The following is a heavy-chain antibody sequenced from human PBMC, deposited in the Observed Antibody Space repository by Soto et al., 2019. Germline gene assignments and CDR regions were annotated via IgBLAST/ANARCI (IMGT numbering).Heavy chain of an antibody. Sequence: ASLKVSCKASGYTFTSYGISWVRQAPGQGREWMGWISAYNGNTNYAQKLQGRVTMTTDTSTSTAYRELRSLRSDDTAVYYCARDFWMGTGKFSGMDVWGQGTTVTVSS. V-gene: IGHV1-18*01. CDR2: ISAYNGNT. CDR1: GYTFTSYG. J-gene: IGHJ6*02. D-gene: IGHD3-3*01. CDR3: ARDFWMGTGKFSGMDV.